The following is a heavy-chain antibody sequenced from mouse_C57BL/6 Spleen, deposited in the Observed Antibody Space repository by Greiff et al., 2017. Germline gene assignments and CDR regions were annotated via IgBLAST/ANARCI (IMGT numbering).Heavy chain of an antibody. CDR3: ARLDLLPAMDY. V-gene: IGHV5-17*01. CDR2: ISSGSSTI. J-gene: IGHJ4*01. D-gene: IGHD2-1*01. CDR1: GFTFSDYG. Sequence: EVKLVESGGGLVKPGGSLKLSCAASGFTFSDYGLHWVRQAPEKGLEWVAYISSGSSTIYYADTVKGRFTISRDNAKNTLFLQMTSLRSEDTAMYYCARLDLLPAMDYWGQGTSVTVSS.